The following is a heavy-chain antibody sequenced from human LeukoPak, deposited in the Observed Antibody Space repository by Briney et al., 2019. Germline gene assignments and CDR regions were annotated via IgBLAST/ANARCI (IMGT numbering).Heavy chain of an antibody. CDR2: INHSGST. D-gene: IGHD6-6*01. CDR3: ARGRVAARRGAIDY. V-gene: IGHV4-34*01. Sequence: PSETLSLTCTVSGDSISSYYWSWIRQPPGKGLEWIGEINHSGSTNYNPSLKSRVTISVDTSKNQFSLKLSSVTAADTAVYYCARGRVAARRGAIDYWGQGTLVTVSS. J-gene: IGHJ4*02. CDR1: GDSISSYY.